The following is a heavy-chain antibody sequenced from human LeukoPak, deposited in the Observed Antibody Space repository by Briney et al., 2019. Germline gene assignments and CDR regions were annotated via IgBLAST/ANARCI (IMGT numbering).Heavy chain of an antibody. D-gene: IGHD4-23*01. J-gene: IGHJ5*02. Sequence: SETLSLTCAVSGGSISSGGYCWSWIRQPPGKGLEWIGYIYHSGSTNYNPSLKSRVTISVDKSKNQFSLKLSSVTAADTAVYYCARVAVVKGIDPWGQGTLVTVSS. V-gene: IGHV4-30-2*01. CDR2: IYHSGST. CDR3: ARVAVVKGIDP. CDR1: GGSISSGGYC.